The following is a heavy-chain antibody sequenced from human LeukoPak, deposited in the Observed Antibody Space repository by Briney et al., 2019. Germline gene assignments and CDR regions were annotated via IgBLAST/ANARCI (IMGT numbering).Heavy chain of an antibody. CDR3: AVGHFCGGECSSFQH. Sequence: ASVKVSCKASGGTFSSYAISWVRQAPGQGLEWMGRIIPILGIANYAQKFQGRVTMTTDTATSTAYMELRSLRSDDTAVYYCAVGHFCGGECSSFQHWGQGTLVTVSS. CDR1: GGTFSSYA. V-gene: IGHV1-69*04. CDR2: IIPILGIA. J-gene: IGHJ1*01. D-gene: IGHD2-21*01.